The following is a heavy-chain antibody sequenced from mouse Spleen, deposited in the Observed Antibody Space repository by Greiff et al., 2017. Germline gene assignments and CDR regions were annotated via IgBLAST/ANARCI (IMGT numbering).Heavy chain of an antibody. D-gene: IGHD5-5*01. Sequence: ESGPGLVKPSQSLSLTCSVTGYSITSGYYWKWIRQFPGNKLEWMGYISYDGSNNYNPSLKNRISITRDTSKNQFFLKLNSVTTEDTATYYCARDYRFAYWGQGTLVTVSA. CDR2: ISYDGSN. V-gene: IGHV3-6*01. J-gene: IGHJ3*01. CDR3: ARDYRFAY. CDR1: GYSITSGYY.